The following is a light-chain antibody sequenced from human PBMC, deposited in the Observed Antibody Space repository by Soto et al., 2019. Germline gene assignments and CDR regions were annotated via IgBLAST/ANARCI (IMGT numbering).Light chain of an antibody. J-gene: IGKJ4*01. CDR2: AAS. CDR1: QGISSY. V-gene: IGKV1-9*01. CDR3: QQVNVYPST. Sequence: IQLTQSPSSLSASVGDRVTITCRASQGISSYLAWYQQKPGKAPNLLIYAASTLQSGVPSRFSGGGSGTDFTLTISSLQPEDFATYYCQQVNVYPSTFGG.